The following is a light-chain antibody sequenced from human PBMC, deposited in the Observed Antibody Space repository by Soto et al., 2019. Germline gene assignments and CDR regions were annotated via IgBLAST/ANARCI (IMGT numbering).Light chain of an antibody. CDR2: DVT. J-gene: IGLJ3*02. CDR1: SSDVGGYDF. Sequence: QSVLTQPRSVSGSPGQSVTISCTGTSSDVGGYDFVSWYQQHPGKAPKLIIYDVTKGTSGVPDRFSGSKSGNSASLTISGLQAEDEADYYCCSYAGSYSLGVFGGGTKLTVL. V-gene: IGLV2-11*01. CDR3: CSYAGSYSLGV.